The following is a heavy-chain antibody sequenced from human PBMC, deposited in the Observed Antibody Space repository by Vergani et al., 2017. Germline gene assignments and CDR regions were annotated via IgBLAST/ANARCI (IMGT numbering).Heavy chain of an antibody. CDR3: AKVRDANQLPHY. CDR1: GFTFGGFG. J-gene: IGHJ4*02. V-gene: IGHV3-30*02. D-gene: IGHD2-2*01. Sequence: QVQLVDSGGGVVQPGGSLILSCAASGFTFGGFGMHWVRQAPGKGLEWVAFISYDGTNQYYADPVKGRFTISRDNSKNTLYLQMNSLRAEDTAVYFCAKVRDANQLPHYWSQGTLVTISS. CDR2: ISYDGTNQ.